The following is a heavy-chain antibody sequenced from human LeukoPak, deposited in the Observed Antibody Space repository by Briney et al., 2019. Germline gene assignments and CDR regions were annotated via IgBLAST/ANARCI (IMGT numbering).Heavy chain of an antibody. CDR3: ARREWFGEAYMDV. Sequence: AASVKVTCKASGYTFTSYGISWVRQAPGQGLEWMGWISAYNGNTNYAQKLQGRVTMTTDTSTSTAYMELRSLRSDDTAVYYCARREWFGEAYMDVWGTGTTVTVSS. V-gene: IGHV1-18*01. CDR1: GYTFTSYG. CDR2: ISAYNGNT. D-gene: IGHD3-10*01. J-gene: IGHJ6*03.